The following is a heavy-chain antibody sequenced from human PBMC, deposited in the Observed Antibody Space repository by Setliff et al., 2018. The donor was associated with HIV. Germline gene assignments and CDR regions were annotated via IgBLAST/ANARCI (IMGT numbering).Heavy chain of an antibody. J-gene: IGHJ6*02. CDR2: TSYDGSNK. CDR3: TRELNGHTSSHYYFGLDV. V-gene: IGHV3-30*03. CDR1: GFTFSQYG. Sequence: PGGSLRLSCAASGFTFSQYGMHWVRQAPGKGLEWVAVTSYDGSNKYYADSVKGRLTISRDNSKNSLYLQMNNVRAGDTAVYYCTRELNGHTSSHYYFGLDVWGQGTTVTVSS. D-gene: IGHD6-6*01.